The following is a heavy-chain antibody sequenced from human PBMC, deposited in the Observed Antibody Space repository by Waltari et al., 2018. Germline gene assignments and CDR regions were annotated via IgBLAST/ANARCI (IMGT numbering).Heavy chain of an antibody. V-gene: IGHV4-34*01. CDR2: INHSGST. Sequence: QVQLQQWGAGLLKPSETLSLTCAVYGGSFSGYYWSWIRQPPGKGLEWIGEINHSGSTNDNPSLKSRVTISVDTSKNQFSLKLSSVTAADTAVYYCARARRGYYDSSGYTWGQGTLVTVSS. CDR3: ARARRGYYDSSGYT. J-gene: IGHJ5*02. D-gene: IGHD3-22*01. CDR1: GGSFSGYY.